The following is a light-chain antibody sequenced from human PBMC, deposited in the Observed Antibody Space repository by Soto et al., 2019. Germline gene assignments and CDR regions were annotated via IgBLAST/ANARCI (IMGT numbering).Light chain of an antibody. Sequence: IVMTQSPDSLAVSLGERATINCKSSQSILYSSNDKNYLAWYQQKPGQPPKLLSYWASTRESGVPDRFSGSGSGTNLTITISSLQHAHWTVYYCHQYDGSSYTFGQGTKLEIK. V-gene: IGKV4-1*01. CDR2: WAS. J-gene: IGKJ2*01. CDR3: HQYDGSSYT. CDR1: QSILYSSNDKNY.